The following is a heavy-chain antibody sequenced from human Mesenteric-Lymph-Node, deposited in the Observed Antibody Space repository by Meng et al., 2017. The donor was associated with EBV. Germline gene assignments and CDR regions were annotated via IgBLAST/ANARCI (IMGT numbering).Heavy chain of an antibody. CDR3: ARPRRWLQSEFDF. V-gene: IGHV4-39*01. CDR2: IFHSGST. Sequence: QLQLQRWGPGLVNPSETLSLPCTVSGGSISNSNFYWVWIPQPPGKGLEWIGSIFHSGSTYYNPSLKSRVTVSVDTSKNQFSLKLNSVTTADTAMYYCARPRRWLQSEFDFWGPGTLVTVSS. CDR1: GGSISNSNFY. J-gene: IGHJ4*02. D-gene: IGHD5-24*01.